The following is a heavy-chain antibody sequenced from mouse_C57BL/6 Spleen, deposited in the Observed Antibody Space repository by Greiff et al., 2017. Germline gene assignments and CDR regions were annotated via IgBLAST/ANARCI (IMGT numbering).Heavy chain of an antibody. CDR1: GYAFSSYW. CDR2: IYPGDGDT. J-gene: IGHJ4*01. V-gene: IGHV1-80*01. D-gene: IGHD2-4*01. CDR3: ARRDYDYDYAMDY. Sequence: QVQLPQSGAELVKPGASVKISCKASGYAFSSYWMNWVKQRPGKGLEWIGQIYPGDGDTNYNGNFKGKATLTADKSSSTAYMQLSSLTAEDSAVYFSARRDYDYDYAMDYWGQGTSVTVSS.